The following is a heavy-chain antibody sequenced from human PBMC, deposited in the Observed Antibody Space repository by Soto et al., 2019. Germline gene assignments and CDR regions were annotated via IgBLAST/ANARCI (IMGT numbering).Heavy chain of an antibody. Sequence: ASVKVSCKASGYTFATHGISWVRQAPGQGLEWMGWINANTGDTNYAQNFQGRVTMTTDTSTSTVYMELRSLRSDDTAVYYCARDAGPFYFQHWGQGTLVTVSS. V-gene: IGHV1-18*01. CDR3: ARDAGPFYFQH. CDR2: INANTGDT. J-gene: IGHJ1*01. CDR1: GYTFATHG.